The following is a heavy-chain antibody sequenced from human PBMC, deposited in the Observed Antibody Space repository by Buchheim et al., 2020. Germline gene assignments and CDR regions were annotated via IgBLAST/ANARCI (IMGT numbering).Heavy chain of an antibody. D-gene: IGHD3-10*01. V-gene: IGHV3-23*01. CDR2: ISGSGGST. J-gene: IGHJ5*02. Sequence: EVQLLESGGGLVQPGGSLRLSRVASGFTLSSYAMSWVRQAPGKGLEWVSAISGSGGSTYYADSVKGRLTIPRDKSKNTQYLQMNSLRAKDTAVYYCAKVLVQGVINWFDPWGQGTL. CDR3: AKVLVQGVINWFDP. CDR1: GFTLSSYA.